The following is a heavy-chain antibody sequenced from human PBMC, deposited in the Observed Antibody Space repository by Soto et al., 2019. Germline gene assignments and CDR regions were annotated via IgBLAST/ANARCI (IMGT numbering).Heavy chain of an antibody. CDR3: ARDFTGYYDSSGYFWFDP. CDR2: IIPIFGTA. J-gene: IGHJ5*02. V-gene: IGHV1-69*06. Sequence: SVKVSCKASGGTFSSYAISWVRQAPGQGLEWMGGIIPIFGTANYAQKFQGRVTITADKSTSTAYMELSSLRSEDTAAYYCARDFTGYYDSSGYFWFDPWGQGTLVTVSS. CDR1: GGTFSSYA. D-gene: IGHD3-22*01.